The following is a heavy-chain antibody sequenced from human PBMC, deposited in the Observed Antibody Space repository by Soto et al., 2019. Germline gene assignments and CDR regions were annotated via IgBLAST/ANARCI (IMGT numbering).Heavy chain of an antibody. J-gene: IGHJ4*02. D-gene: IGHD3-10*02. CDR1: GFSFNDHY. V-gene: IGHV3-72*01. CDR3: ATSKAYYYVA. Sequence: GGSLRLSCAASGFSFNDHYMDWVRQAPGKGLEWVGRSRNKANSYTTEYAASVKDRFSISRDDSKNSLYLQVNSLQIEDTAVYYCATSKAYYYVAWGQGTLVTVSS. CDR2: SRNKANSYTT.